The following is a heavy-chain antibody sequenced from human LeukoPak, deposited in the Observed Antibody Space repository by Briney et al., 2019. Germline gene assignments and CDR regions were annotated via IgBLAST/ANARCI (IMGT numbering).Heavy chain of an antibody. J-gene: IGHJ4*02. V-gene: IGHV3-23*01. Sequence: GGSLRLSYTSWGFHFSNFAMRWVRPATGKGLEGVGLIRGNVGATYYEGCVKGRSTTSRDNSKSTLHLSMNSVRADVTAVYYCAKASGSPYYFDYWGQGTLVTVSS. CDR2: IRGNVGAT. CDR3: AKASGSPYYFDY. CDR1: GFHFSNFA. D-gene: IGHD3-10*01.